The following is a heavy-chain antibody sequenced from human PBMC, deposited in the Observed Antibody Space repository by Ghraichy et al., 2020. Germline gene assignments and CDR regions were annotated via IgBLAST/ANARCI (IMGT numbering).Heavy chain of an antibody. CDR3: ARDLWVTAPGI. CDR1: GFTFGRYW. Sequence: GGSLRLSCAASGFTFGRYWMTWVRQAPGKGLECVVNIKHDGSEKYYVDSVKGRFTISRDNAKNSLYLQMNSLRAEDTAVYYCARDLWVTAPGIWGQGTMGTVSS. D-gene: IGHD2-21*02. CDR2: IKHDGSEK. J-gene: IGHJ3*02. V-gene: IGHV3-7*01.